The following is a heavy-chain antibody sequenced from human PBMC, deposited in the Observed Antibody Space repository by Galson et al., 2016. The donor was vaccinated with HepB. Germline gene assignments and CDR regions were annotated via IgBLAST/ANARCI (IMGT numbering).Heavy chain of an antibody. J-gene: IGHJ3*02. CDR1: GFTFRSYS. D-gene: IGHD6-13*01. CDR2: ISSSSSYI. Sequence: SLRLSCAASGFTFRSYSMNWVRQAPGKGLEWVSSISSSSSYIYYADSVKGRFTISRDNAKNSLYLQMNSLRAEDTAVYYCARVREQQLLDAFDIWGQGTMVTVSS. CDR3: ARVREQQLLDAFDI. V-gene: IGHV3-21*01.